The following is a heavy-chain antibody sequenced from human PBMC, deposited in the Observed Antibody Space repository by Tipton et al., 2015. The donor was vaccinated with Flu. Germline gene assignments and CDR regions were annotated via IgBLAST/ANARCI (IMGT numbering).Heavy chain of an antibody. D-gene: IGHD5-24*01. Sequence: TLSLTCSVSGGSIGSPYCWGWVRQPPGQGLEWIGNICPGSPYYNSSLRSRVTISLVTSKNQFSLKVTSLTAADTAIFYCARGNGHTNAYLDFWGQGTLVTVSS. J-gene: IGHJ4*02. CDR2: ICPGSP. CDR3: ARGNGHTNAYLDF. CDR1: GGSIGSPYC. V-gene: IGHV4-38-2*02.